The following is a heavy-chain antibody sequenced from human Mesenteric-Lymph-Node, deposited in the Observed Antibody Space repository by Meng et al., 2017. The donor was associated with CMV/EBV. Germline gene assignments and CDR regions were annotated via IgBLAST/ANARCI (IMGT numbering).Heavy chain of an antibody. D-gene: IGHD1-26*01. CDR3: AKGGNMYSGSPSGLDY. Sequence: GGSLRLSCAASGFTFSSYAMSWVRQAPGKGLEWVSAISGSGGSTYYADSVKGRFTISRDNSKNTLYLQMKSLRAEDTAVYYCAKGGNMYSGSPSGLDYWGQGTLVTVSS. J-gene: IGHJ4*02. CDR1: GFTFSSYA. CDR2: ISGSGGST. V-gene: IGHV3-23*01.